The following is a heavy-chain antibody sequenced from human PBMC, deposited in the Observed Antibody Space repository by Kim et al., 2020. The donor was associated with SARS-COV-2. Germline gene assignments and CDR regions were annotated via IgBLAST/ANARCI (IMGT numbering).Heavy chain of an antibody. J-gene: IGHJ4*02. Sequence: GGSLRLSCAASGFTFSSYGMHWVRQAPGKGLEWVAVIWYDGSNKYYADSVKGRFTISRDNSKNTLYLQMNSLRAEDTAVYYCAKSRPSGGSFGGVMHLWGQGTLVTVSS. D-gene: IGHD3-16*01. CDR3: AKSRPSGGSFGGVMHL. CDR1: GFTFSSYG. V-gene: IGHV3-33*06. CDR2: IWYDGSNK.